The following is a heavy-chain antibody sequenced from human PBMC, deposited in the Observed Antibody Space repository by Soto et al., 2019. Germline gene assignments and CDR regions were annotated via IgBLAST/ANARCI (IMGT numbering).Heavy chain of an antibody. CDR1: GGSISSGGYS. V-gene: IGHV4-30-2*02. CDR2: IFHSGST. J-gene: IGHJ4*02. CDR3: AGRSGTRGILDY. Sequence: PSETLSLTCTVSGGSISSGGYSWSWLRQPPGKGLEWIGYIFHSGSTYYNPSLKSRVTISVDTSKNQFSLKLSSVTAADTAVYYCAGRSGTRGILDYWAQGTLVTVSS. D-gene: IGHD1-1*01.